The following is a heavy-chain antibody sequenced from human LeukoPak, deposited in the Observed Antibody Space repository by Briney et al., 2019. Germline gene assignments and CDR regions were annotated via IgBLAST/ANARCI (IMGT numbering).Heavy chain of an antibody. D-gene: IGHD6-19*01. Sequence: SETLSLTCTVSGYSISSGYYWGWIRQPPGKGLEWIRSIYHSGNTYYNPYLKSRVTISVDTSKNQFSLKLSSVTAADTAVYYCARDPSSGWYPSDYWGQGTLVTVSS. CDR3: ARDPSSGWYPSDY. CDR1: GYSISSGYY. V-gene: IGHV4-38-2*02. J-gene: IGHJ4*02. CDR2: IYHSGNT.